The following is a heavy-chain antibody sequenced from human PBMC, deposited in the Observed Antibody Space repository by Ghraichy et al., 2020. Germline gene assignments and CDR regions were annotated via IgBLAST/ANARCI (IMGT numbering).Heavy chain of an antibody. V-gene: IGHV3-30*18. J-gene: IGHJ3*02. CDR2: ISYDGSNK. CDR1: GFTFSSYG. CDR3: AKDLGSNAFDI. Sequence: GSLRLFCAASGFTFSSYGMHWVRQAPGKGLEWVAVISYDGSNKYYADSVKGRFTISRDNSKNTLYLQMNSLRAEDTAVYYCAKDLGSNAFDIWGQGTMVTVSS.